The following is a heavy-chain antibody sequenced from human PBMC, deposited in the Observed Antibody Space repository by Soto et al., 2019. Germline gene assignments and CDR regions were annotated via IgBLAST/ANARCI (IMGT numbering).Heavy chain of an antibody. Sequence: WGSLRLSCAASGFTFSGYARSRVRQAPGKGLEWVSAISGSGGSTYYADSVKGRFTISRDNSKNTLYLQMNSLRAEDTAVYYCAKGGNVDTAMVAAYYYYYYLDVWGKGTTVTVSS. D-gene: IGHD5-18*01. CDR2: ISGSGGST. V-gene: IGHV3-23*01. CDR1: GFTFSGYA. CDR3: AKGGNVDTAMVAAYYYYYYLDV. J-gene: IGHJ6*03.